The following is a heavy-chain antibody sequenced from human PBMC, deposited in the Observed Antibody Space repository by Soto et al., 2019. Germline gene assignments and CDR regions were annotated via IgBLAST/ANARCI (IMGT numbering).Heavy chain of an antibody. CDR3: ARAPRYDSSGYNRY. CDR1: GFTFSSYG. D-gene: IGHD3-22*01. CDR2: IWYDGSNK. V-gene: IGHV3-33*01. Sequence: GGSLRLSCAASGFTFSSYGMHWVRQAPGKGLEWVAVIWYDGSNKYYADSVKGRFTISRDNSKSTLYLQMNSLRAEDTAVYYCARAPRYDSSGYNRYWGQGTLVTVSS. J-gene: IGHJ4*02.